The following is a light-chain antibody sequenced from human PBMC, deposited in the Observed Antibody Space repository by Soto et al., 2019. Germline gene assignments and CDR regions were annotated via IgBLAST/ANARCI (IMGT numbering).Light chain of an antibody. CDR2: GNS. Sequence: QSVLTQPPSVSGAPGQRVTISCTGSSSNIGAGYDVHWYQQLPGTAPKLLLYGNSKRPSGVPDRFSGSKSGTSASLAITGLQAEDEADYYCQSYDSSLSGPVVFGGGTKLTVL. J-gene: IGLJ2*01. CDR1: SSNIGAGYD. V-gene: IGLV1-40*01. CDR3: QSYDSSLSGPVV.